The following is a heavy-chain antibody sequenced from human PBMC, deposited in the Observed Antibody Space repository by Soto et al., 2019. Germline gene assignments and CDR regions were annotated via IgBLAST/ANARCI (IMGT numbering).Heavy chain of an antibody. CDR2: ISSSGSTI. D-gene: IGHD3-3*01. Sequence: EVQLVESGGGLVQPGGSLRLSCAASGFTCSSYSMNWVRQAPGKGLEWVSYISSSGSTIYYADSVRGRFTISRDNAKNALYLQMNSLSDEDTAVYYCARAGYRSVDYWGQGTLVTVSS. V-gene: IGHV3-48*02. CDR3: ARAGYRSVDY. CDR1: GFTCSSYS. J-gene: IGHJ4*02.